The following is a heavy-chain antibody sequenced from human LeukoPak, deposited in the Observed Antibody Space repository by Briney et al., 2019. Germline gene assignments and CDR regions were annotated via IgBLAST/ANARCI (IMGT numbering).Heavy chain of an antibody. J-gene: IGHJ6*02. D-gene: IGHD4-17*01. CDR2: ISSSGSTI. CDR3: AGTDYGDYSWPPGMDV. CDR1: GFTFSSYE. V-gene: IGHV3-48*03. Sequence: GGSLRLSCAASGFTFSSYEMNWVRQAPGKGLEWVSYISSSGSTIYYADSVKGRFTISRDNAKNSLYLQMNSLRAGDTAVYYCAGTDYGDYSWPPGMDVWGQGTTVTVSS.